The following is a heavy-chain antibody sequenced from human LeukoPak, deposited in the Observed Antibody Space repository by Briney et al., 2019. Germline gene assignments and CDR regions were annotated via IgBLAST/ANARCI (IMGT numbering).Heavy chain of an antibody. V-gene: IGHV3-21*01. Sequence: GGSLRLSCAASGFTFSSYSMNRVRQAPGKALEWVSSISSSSSYIYYADSVKGRFTISRDNAKNSLYLQMNSLRAEDTAVYYCARGTRVAANLHTAWGQGTLVTVSS. CDR1: GFTFSSYS. J-gene: IGHJ5*02. CDR3: ARGTRVAANLHTA. D-gene: IGHD2-15*01. CDR2: ISSSSSYI.